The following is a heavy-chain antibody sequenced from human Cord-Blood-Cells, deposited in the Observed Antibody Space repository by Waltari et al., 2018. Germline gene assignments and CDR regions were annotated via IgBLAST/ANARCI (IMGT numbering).Heavy chain of an antibody. J-gene: IGHJ4*02. Sequence: EVQLVESGGGLVQPGGSLKLSCAASGFTFSGSAMHWVRQASGKGREWVGRIRRKANSYATAYAASVKGRVTISRDDSKNTAYLQMNSLKTEDTAVYYCTRPYDSSGYFIDYWGQGTLVTVSS. D-gene: IGHD3-22*01. CDR1: GFTFSGSA. CDR3: TRPYDSSGYFIDY. CDR2: IRRKANSYAT. V-gene: IGHV3-73*02.